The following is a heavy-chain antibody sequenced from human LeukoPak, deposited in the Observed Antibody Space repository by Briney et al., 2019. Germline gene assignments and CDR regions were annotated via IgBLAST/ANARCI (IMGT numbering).Heavy chain of an antibody. D-gene: IGHD3-10*01. J-gene: IGHJ6*02. CDR2: INWNGGST. CDR3: AIDQLYYYGSGSYHPKNYGMDV. CDR1: GFTFDDYG. V-gene: IGHV3-20*04. Sequence: GGSLRLSCAASGFTFDDYGMSWVRQAPGKGLEWVSGINWNGGSTGYADSVKGRFTIFRDNAKNSLYLQMNSLRAEDTALYYRAIDQLYYYGSGSYHPKNYGMDVWGQGTTVTVSS.